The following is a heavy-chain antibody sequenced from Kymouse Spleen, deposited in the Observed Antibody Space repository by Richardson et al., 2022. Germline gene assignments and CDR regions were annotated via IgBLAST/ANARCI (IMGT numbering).Heavy chain of an antibody. J-gene: IGHJ6*02. CDR1: GFTFDDYA. CDR3: AKDPTPHSADILTGYLLLLLLRYGR. CDR2: ISWNSGSI. V-gene: IGHV3-9*01. D-gene: IGHD3-9*01. Sequence: EVQLVESGGGLVQPGRSLRLSCAASGFTFDDYAMHWVRQAPGKGLEWVSGISWNSGSIGYADSVKGRFTISRDNAKNSLYLQMNSLRAEDTALYYCAKDPTPHSADILTGYLLLLLLRYGRLGPRDHGHRLL.